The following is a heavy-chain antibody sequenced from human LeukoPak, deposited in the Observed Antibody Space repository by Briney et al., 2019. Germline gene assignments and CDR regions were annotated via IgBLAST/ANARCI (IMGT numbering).Heavy chain of an antibody. CDR1: GGTFSSSA. D-gene: IGHD6-19*01. CDR2: IIPIFGTA. J-gene: IGHJ4*02. V-gene: IGHV1-69*13. Sequence: SVTVSCTASGGTFSSSAISWVRPAPGQGLEWMGGIIPIFGTANYAQKFQGRVTITADESTSTAYMELSSLRSEDTAVYYCARDRGAVAGIDYWGQGTLVTVSS. CDR3: ARDRGAVAGIDY.